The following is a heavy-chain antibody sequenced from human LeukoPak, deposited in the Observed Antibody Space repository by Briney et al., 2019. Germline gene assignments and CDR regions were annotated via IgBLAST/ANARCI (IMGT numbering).Heavy chain of an antibody. CDR1: GFTFSSYA. D-gene: IGHD3-22*01. CDR3: AKDGSYYYDSSGYYDPHPFDY. Sequence: PGGSLRLSCAASGFTFSSYAMHWVRQAPGKGLEWVAVIWYDGSNKYYADSVKGRFTISRENSNNTLYLQMNSLRAEDPAVYYCAKDGSYYYDSSGYYDPHPFDYWGQGTLVTVSS. CDR2: IWYDGSNK. V-gene: IGHV3-30*02. J-gene: IGHJ4*02.